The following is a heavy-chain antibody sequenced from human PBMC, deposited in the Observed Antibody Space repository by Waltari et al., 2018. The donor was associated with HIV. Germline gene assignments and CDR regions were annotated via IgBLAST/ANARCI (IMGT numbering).Heavy chain of an antibody. J-gene: IGHJ4*02. Sequence: EVQLVESGGGLVQPGRSLRLSCTASGFSIGDSGIRWFRQAPGKGLEWVGFIRSKAYGGTTEYAASVKARFTISRDDSRSIAYLQMNSLQTEDTAVYYCTKGRMTTDYWGQGTLVTVSS. CDR1: GFSIGDSG. V-gene: IGHV3-49*03. D-gene: IGHD4-17*01. CDR3: TKGRMTTDY. CDR2: IRSKAYGGTT.